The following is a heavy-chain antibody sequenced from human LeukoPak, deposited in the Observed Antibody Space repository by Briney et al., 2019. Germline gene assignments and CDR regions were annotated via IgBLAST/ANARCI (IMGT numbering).Heavy chain of an antibody. Sequence: SETLSLTCTVSGGSISSYYWSWIRQPPGKGLEWIGYIYHSGTTNYNPSLKSRVTISVDTSKSQFSLKLSSMTAADTAIYYCARNIVGPRQVDYWGQGTLVTVS. J-gene: IGHJ4*02. CDR3: ARNIVGPRQVDY. D-gene: IGHD1-26*01. CDR1: GGSISSYY. CDR2: IYHSGTT. V-gene: IGHV4-59*01.